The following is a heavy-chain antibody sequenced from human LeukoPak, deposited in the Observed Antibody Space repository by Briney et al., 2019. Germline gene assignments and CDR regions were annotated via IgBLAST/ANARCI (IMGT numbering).Heavy chain of an antibody. V-gene: IGHV3-33*01. CDR2: IWYDGSNK. D-gene: IGHD3-22*01. CDR3: ARTYYYDSSGYLDY. Sequence: GGSLRLSCAASGFTFSSYGMHWVRQAPGKGLEWVAVIWYDGSNKYYADSVKGRFTISRDNSKNTLYLQMNSLGAEDTAVYYCARTYYYDSSGYLDYWGQGTLVTVSS. J-gene: IGHJ4*02. CDR1: GFTFSSYG.